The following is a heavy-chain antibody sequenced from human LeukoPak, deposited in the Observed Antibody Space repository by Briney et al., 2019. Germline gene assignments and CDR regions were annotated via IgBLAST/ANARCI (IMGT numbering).Heavy chain of an antibody. J-gene: IGHJ4*02. CDR1: GFTFNTHA. D-gene: IGHD6-6*01. V-gene: IGHV3-23*01. Sequence: GGSPRLSCAASGFTFNTHAMSWVRQAPWERLQWVSGISDSGGNTYYADSVRGRFTISRDNSKNTLYLQMNSLRAEDTAVYYCARHRSSWLIDYWGQGTLVTVSS. CDR3: ARHRSSWLIDY. CDR2: ISDSGGNT.